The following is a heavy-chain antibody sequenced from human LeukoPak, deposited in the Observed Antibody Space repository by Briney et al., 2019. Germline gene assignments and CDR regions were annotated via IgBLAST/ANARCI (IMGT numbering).Heavy chain of an antibody. V-gene: IGHV3-23*01. CDR1: GFTFGSYA. CDR2: TSGGGVST. J-gene: IGHJ4*02. D-gene: IGHD6-6*01. Sequence: GGSLRLSCAASGFTFGSYAMSWFRQAPGTGLEWVSATSGGGVSTYYADSVKGRFTISRDNSKITLYLQMNSLRAEDTAVYYCAKARSSSSPFDYWGQGTLVTVSS. CDR3: AKARSSSSPFDY.